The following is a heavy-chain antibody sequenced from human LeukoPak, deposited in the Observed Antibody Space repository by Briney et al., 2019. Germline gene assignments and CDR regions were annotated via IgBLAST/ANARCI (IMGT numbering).Heavy chain of an antibody. D-gene: IGHD1-26*01. V-gene: IGHV4-59*08. CDR2: VSKTGNT. J-gene: IGHJ4*02. CDR3: ARRGAPSKFFYFDS. CDR1: GASLTTHY. Sequence: SETLSLTCTVSGASLTTHYWAWIRQPPGEGLEGIGFVSKTGNTNYNASLKRRGTISADKCKNTFSLKLSSLTAADTAVYFCARRGAPSKFFYFDSWGQGTLVTVSS.